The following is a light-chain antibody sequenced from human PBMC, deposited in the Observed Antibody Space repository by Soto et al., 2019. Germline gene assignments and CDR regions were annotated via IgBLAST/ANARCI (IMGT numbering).Light chain of an antibody. Sequence: EIVLTQSPGTPSLSPGERATLSCRASQSVSNNYLAWYQQKPGQAPRLLIYDASNRATGIPARFSGSGSGTDFTLTISSLEPEDFAVFYCQQYGSSITFGQGTRLEIK. J-gene: IGKJ5*01. V-gene: IGKV3-20*01. CDR3: QQYGSSIT. CDR1: QSVSNNY. CDR2: DAS.